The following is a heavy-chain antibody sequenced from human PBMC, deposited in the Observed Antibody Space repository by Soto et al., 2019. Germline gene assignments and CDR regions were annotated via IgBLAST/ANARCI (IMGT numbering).Heavy chain of an antibody. V-gene: IGHV3-23*01. Sequence: EVQLSESGGGLVQPGGSLRLSCAASGFSFSTYAMTWVRQAPGKGLEWVAGISGSGADTFYADSVKGRFTIFRDNSKNTVYLQMSSLRAEDTALYHCAKDGYDDGSAYYYFHYWGQGTLVTVSS. CDR2: ISGSGADT. D-gene: IGHD3-22*01. CDR1: GFSFSTYA. J-gene: IGHJ4*02. CDR3: AKDGYDDGSAYYYFHY.